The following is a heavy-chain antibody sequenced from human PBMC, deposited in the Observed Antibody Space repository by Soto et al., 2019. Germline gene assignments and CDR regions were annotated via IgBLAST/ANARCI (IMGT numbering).Heavy chain of an antibody. CDR3: ERDNDFGPGFDY. D-gene: IGHD3-3*01. J-gene: IGHJ4*02. CDR2: IYYSGST. Sequence: QVQLQESGPGLVKPSETLSLTCTVSGGSISSYYWSWIRQPPGKGLEWIGYIYYSGSTNYNPSLKSRVTISVDTSKNQFSLKLSSVTAADTAVYYCERDNDFGPGFDYWGQGTLVTVSS. CDR1: GGSISSYY. V-gene: IGHV4-59*01.